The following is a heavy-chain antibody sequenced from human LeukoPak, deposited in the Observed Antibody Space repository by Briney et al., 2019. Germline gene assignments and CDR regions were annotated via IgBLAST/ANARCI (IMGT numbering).Heavy chain of an antibody. Sequence: GGSLRLSCAASGFTFSSYAMSWVRQVPGKGLEWVSSISYTGTYIYYADSVKGRFTISRDNAENSVYLQMNSLRVEDTAVYYCTRDRGSYRPIDYWGQGTLVTVSS. CDR3: TRDRGSYRPIDY. CDR1: GFTFSSYA. CDR2: ISYTGTYI. J-gene: IGHJ4*02. D-gene: IGHD1-26*01. V-gene: IGHV3-21*01.